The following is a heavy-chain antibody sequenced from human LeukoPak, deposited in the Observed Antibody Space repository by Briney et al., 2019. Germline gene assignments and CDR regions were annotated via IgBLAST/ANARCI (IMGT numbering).Heavy chain of an antibody. Sequence: GGSLRLSCVASGFTFSNYGMNWVRQAPGKGLEWVANIKQDGSEKYFVDSVKGRFTISRDNANNSLYLQMNSLRAEDTAVYSCAREDAGGIMGATTRGALDYWGQGTLVTVSS. V-gene: IGHV3-7*01. D-gene: IGHD1-26*01. CDR1: GFTFSNYG. CDR2: IKQDGSEK. CDR3: AREDAGGIMGATTRGALDY. J-gene: IGHJ4*02.